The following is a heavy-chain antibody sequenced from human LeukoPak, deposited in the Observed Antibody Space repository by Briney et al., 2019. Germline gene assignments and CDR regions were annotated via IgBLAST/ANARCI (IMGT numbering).Heavy chain of an antibody. V-gene: IGHV3-23*01. CDR2: ISGSGGST. CDR3: AKWPYCSSTSCYTNWFDP. CDR1: GFTFSSYA. J-gene: IGHJ5*02. D-gene: IGHD2-2*01. Sequence: PGGSLRLSCAASGFTFSSYAMSWVRQAPGKGLEWVSAISGSGGSTYYADSVKGRFTISRDNSKNTLYLQMNSLRAEDTALYYCAKWPYCSSTSCYTNWFDPWGQGTLVTVSS.